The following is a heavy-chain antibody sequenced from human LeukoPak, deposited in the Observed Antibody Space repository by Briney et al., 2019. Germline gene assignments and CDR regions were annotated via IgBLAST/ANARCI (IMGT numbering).Heavy chain of an antibody. J-gene: IGHJ4*02. CDR2: ISSSGSTI. CDR1: GFTFSSYE. CDR3: ASPRAADDY. V-gene: IGHV3-48*03. D-gene: IGHD3-10*01. Sequence: GGSLRLSCAASGFTFSSYEMNWVRQAPGKGLEWVSYISSSGSTIYYADSVKGRFTISGDNAKNSLYLQMNSLRAEDTAVYYCASPRAADDYWGQGTLVTVSS.